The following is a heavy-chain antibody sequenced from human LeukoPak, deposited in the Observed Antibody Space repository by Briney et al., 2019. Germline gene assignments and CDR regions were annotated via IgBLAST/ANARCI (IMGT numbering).Heavy chain of an antibody. V-gene: IGHV1-18*01. D-gene: IGHD3-22*01. J-gene: IGHJ5*02. CDR1: GYTFTSYG. CDR3: ARDPLDSSGYYYHHWFDP. CDR2: ISAYNRNT. Sequence: ASVKVSCKTSGYTFTSYGISWVRQAPGQGLEWMGWISAYNRNTNYAQKLQGRVTMTTDTSTSTAYMELRSLRSDDTAVYYCARDPLDSSGYYYHHWFDPWGQGTLVTVSS.